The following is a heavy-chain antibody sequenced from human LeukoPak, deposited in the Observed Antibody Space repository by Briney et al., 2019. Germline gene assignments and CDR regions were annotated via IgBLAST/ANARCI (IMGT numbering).Heavy chain of an antibody. D-gene: IGHD1-1*01. Sequence: RSSETLSLTCTVSGGSISSGSYYWSWIRQPAGKGLEWIGRIYTSGSTNYNPSLKSRVTISVDTSKNQFSLKLSSVTAADTAVYYCARGNWLRPYYFDYWGQGTLVTVSS. J-gene: IGHJ4*02. CDR2: IYTSGST. V-gene: IGHV4-61*02. CDR1: GGSISSGSYY. CDR3: ARGNWLRPYYFDY.